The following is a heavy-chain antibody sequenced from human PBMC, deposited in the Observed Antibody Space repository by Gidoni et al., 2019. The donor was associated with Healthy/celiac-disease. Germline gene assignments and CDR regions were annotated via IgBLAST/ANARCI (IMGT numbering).Heavy chain of an antibody. CDR3: ARAFSSWPWFDP. CDR1: GCSISSGGYS. Sequence: QLQLQESGSGLVKPSQTLSLTCAVSGCSISSGGYSWSWIRQPPGKGLEWIGYIYHSGSTYSNPSLKSRVTISVDRSKNQFSLKLSSVTAADTAVYYCARAFSSWPWFDPWGQGTLVTVSS. CDR2: IYHSGST. J-gene: IGHJ5*02. D-gene: IGHD5-12*01. V-gene: IGHV4-30-2*01.